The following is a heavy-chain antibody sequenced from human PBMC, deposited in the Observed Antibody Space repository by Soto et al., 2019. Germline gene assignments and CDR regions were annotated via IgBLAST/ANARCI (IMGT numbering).Heavy chain of an antibody. V-gene: IGHV3-74*01. CDR3: ARDEGRQGPEYFHH. CDR1: GFSFSTYW. Sequence: EAQLVESGGGLVQPGGSLRLSCAASGFSFSTYWMYWVRQSPGKGLVWVSRINVDGNTINYADSVKGRFTVSRDNAKNTLYLQMNSLRAEDTAVYYCARDEGRQGPEYFHHWGQGTLVTVSS. J-gene: IGHJ1*01. CDR2: INVDGNTI.